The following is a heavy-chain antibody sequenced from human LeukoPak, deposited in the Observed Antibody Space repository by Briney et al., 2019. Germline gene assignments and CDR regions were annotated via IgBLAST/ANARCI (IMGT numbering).Heavy chain of an antibody. D-gene: IGHD3-16*02. CDR2: ISSSSSYI. V-gene: IGHV3-21*01. CDR3: ARGVVGEITFGGVIVGGYLFY. CDR1: GFTFSSYS. Sequence: PGGSLRLSCAASGFTFSSYSMNWVRQAPGKGLEWVSSISSSSSYIYYADSVKGRFTISRDNAKNSLYLQMNSLRAEDTAVYYCARGVVGEITFGGVIVGGYLFYWGQGTLVTVSS. J-gene: IGHJ4*02.